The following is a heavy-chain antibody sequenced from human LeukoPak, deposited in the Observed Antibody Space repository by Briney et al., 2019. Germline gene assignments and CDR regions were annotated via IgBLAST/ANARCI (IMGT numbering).Heavy chain of an antibody. Sequence: SETLSLTCTVSGGSISSSTYYWGWIRQPPGKGLEWIGSIYYSGSTYYNPSLYIRVTISVDTSKNQFSLRLSSVTAADTAVYYCARLRGYSYGDLGYWGQETLVTVSS. D-gene: IGHD5-18*01. V-gene: IGHV4-39*01. J-gene: IGHJ4*02. CDR3: ARLRGYSYGDLGY. CDR1: GGSISSSTYY. CDR2: IYYSGST.